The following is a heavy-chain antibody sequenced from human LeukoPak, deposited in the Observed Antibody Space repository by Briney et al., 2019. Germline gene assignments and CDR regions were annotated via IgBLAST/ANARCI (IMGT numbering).Heavy chain of an antibody. J-gene: IGHJ3*02. CDR2: IRYDGSNK. D-gene: IGHD6-19*01. CDR3: AKDTPDRSVTGDVFDI. V-gene: IGHV3-30*02. Sequence: PGGSLRLSCAASGFTFSSYGMHWVRQAPGKGLEWVAFIRYDGSNKYYADSVKGRFTISRDNSQNTVYLQMSLLRIEDTAVYYCAKDTPDRSVTGDVFDIWGQGTMVTVSS. CDR1: GFTFSSYG.